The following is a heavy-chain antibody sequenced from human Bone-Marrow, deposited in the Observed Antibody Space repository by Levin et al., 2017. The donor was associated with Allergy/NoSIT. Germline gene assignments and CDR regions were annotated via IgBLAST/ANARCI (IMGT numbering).Heavy chain of an antibody. V-gene: IGHV3-53*01. CDR3: ARGWFGEVLSH. D-gene: IGHD3-10*01. Sequence: GGSLRLSCAASGFTVSSNYMSWVRQAPGKGPEWVSVIYSGGSTYYADSVKGRLTTSRDNSKNTLYLQMNSLRAEDTAAYYCARGWFGEVLSHWGQGTLVTVSS. CDR1: GFTVSSNY. CDR2: IYSGGST. J-gene: IGHJ4*02.